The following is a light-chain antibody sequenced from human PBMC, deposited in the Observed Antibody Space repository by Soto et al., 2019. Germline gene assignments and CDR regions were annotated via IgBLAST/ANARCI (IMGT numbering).Light chain of an antibody. V-gene: IGKV3-20*01. J-gene: IGKJ2*01. Sequence: EIVLTQSPGTLSLSPGERATLSCRASQSVSSSFLSWYQQKPGQAPRLLLYGGSRRATGVPDRFSGSGSETDFTLTISRLEPEDFAVYYCQQYHRSRFTFGQGTKLEIK. CDR2: GGS. CDR3: QQYHRSRFT. CDR1: QSVSSSF.